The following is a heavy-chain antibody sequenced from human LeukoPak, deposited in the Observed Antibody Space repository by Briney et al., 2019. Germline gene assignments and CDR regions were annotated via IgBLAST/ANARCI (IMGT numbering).Heavy chain of an antibody. CDR2: IWYDGSNK. Sequence: GGSLRLSCAASGFTFSSYGMHWVRQAPGKGLEWVAVIWYDGSNKYYADSVKDRFTISRDNSKDTLYPQMSSLRAEDTALYYCARGQWLVTSSFDSWGQGMLVTVSS. J-gene: IGHJ4*02. V-gene: IGHV3-33*01. CDR3: ARGQWLVTSSFDS. CDR1: GFTFSSYG. D-gene: IGHD6-19*01.